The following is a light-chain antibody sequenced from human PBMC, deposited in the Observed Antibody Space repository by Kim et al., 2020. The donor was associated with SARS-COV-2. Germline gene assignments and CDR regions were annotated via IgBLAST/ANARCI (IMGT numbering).Light chain of an antibody. CDR2: LGS. CDR1: QSLLHSNGYNY. CDR3: IQDLQTHPKYT. Sequence: DIVMTQSPLSLPVTPGEPASISCRPSQSLLHSNGYNYLDWYLQKPGQSPQLLIYLGSNRASGVPDRFSGSGSGTDFTLKISRVEAENVGVYYCIQDLQTHPKYTFGQGTKLEI. V-gene: IGKV2-28*01. J-gene: IGKJ2*01.